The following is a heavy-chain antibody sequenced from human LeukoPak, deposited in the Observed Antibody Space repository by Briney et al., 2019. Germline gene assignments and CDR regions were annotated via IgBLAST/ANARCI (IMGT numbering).Heavy chain of an antibody. CDR2: IYSGGST. V-gene: IGHV3-66*01. CDR1: GFTFSSYA. CDR3: AREVPAAAGTGFDY. D-gene: IGHD6-13*01. J-gene: IGHJ4*02. Sequence: GGSLRLSCAASGFTFSSYAMSWVRQAPGKGLEWVSVIYSGGSTYYADSVKGRFTISRDNSKNTLYLQMNSPRAEDTAVYYCAREVPAAAGTGFDYWGQGTLVTVSS.